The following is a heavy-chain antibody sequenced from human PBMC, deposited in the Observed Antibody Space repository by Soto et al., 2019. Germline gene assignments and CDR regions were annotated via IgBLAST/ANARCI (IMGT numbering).Heavy chain of an antibody. CDR2: ISAYNGNT. J-gene: IGHJ4*02. CDR3: ARDGWQQQLVRRRGSDY. Sequence: GASVKVSCKASGYTFTSYGISWVRQAPGQGLEWMGWISAYNGNTNYAQKLQGRVTMTTDTSTSTAYMELRSLRSDDTAVYYCARDGWQQQLVRRRGSDYWGQGTLVTVSS. V-gene: IGHV1-18*04. D-gene: IGHD6-13*01. CDR1: GYTFTSYG.